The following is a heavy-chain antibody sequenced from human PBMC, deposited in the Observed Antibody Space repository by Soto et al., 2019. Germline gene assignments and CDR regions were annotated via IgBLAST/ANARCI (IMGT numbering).Heavy chain of an antibody. D-gene: IGHD2-2*01. CDR3: AREDSIIIPAVSDF. V-gene: IGHV3-21*01. CDR2: ISKSDYT. J-gene: IGHJ4*02. Sequence: GGSLRLSCTVSGFAFDNYGINWVRQAPGKGLEWVSSISKSDYTYYSDSVKGRFTISRDNAKNSVSLQMNTLRVEDTAVYYCAREDSIIIPAVSDFWGQGTLVTVSS. CDR1: GFAFDNYG.